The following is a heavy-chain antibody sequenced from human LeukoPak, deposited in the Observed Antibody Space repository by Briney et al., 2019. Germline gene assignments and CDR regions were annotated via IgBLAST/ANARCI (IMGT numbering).Heavy chain of an antibody. D-gene: IGHD2-2*01. V-gene: IGHV3-7*01. CDR2: IIQDGSEE. Sequence: GGSLRLSCTAAGVTFSRDHMSWVGQAPGKGVEGVANIIQDGSEEDYVGSVRGGFIISRENTKNSLFLQINSLRAEDTAVYYCARVMRRTSAYAHFDYWGQGTLVTVSS. CDR1: GVTFSRDH. J-gene: IGHJ4*02. CDR3: ARVMRRTSAYAHFDY.